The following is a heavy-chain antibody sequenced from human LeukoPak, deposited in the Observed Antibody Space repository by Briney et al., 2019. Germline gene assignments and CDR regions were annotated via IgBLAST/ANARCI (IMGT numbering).Heavy chain of an antibody. D-gene: IGHD6-13*01. CDR2: IYHSGST. CDR1: GYSINSGFY. V-gene: IGHV4-38-2*02. Sequence: SETLSLTCTVSGYSINSGFYWGWIRQPPGKGLEWIGSIYHSGSTHYKSSLKSRVTISVDTSKNQLSLKLTSVTAADTAVYYCARGCPAAAGTFYYYYYYMDVWGKGTTVTISS. J-gene: IGHJ6*03. CDR3: ARGCPAAAGTFYYYYYYMDV.